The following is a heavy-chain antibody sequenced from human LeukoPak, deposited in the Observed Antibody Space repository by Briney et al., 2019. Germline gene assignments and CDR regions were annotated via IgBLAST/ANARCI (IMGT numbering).Heavy chain of an antibody. CDR2: INPNSGGT. CDR1: GYTFTGYY. Sequence: ASVKVSCKASGYTFTGYYMHWVRQAPGQGLEWMGWINPNSGGTNYAQKFQGRVTMTRDTSISTAYMELSRLRSDDTAVYYCARAQTRRDGYNPANYWGRGTLVTVSS. D-gene: IGHD5-24*01. J-gene: IGHJ4*02. CDR3: ARAQTRRDGYNPANY. V-gene: IGHV1-2*02.